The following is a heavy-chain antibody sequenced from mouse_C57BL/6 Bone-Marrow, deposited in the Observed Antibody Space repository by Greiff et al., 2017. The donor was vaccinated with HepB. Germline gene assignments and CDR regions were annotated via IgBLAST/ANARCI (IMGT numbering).Heavy chain of an antibody. J-gene: IGHJ2*01. CDR3: TRDSTTVVGDY. D-gene: IGHD1-1*01. CDR2: ISSGGDYI. CDR1: GFTFSSYA. Sequence: EVMLVESGEGLVKPGGSLKLSCAASGFTFSSYAMSWVRQTPEKRLEWVAYISSGGDYIYYADTVKGRFTISRDNARNTLYLQMSSLKSEDTAMYYCTRDSTTVVGDYWGQGTTLTVSS. V-gene: IGHV5-9-1*02.